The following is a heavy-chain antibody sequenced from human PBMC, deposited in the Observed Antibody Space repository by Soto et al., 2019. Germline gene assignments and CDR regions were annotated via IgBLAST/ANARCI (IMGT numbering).Heavy chain of an antibody. CDR3: VRDSRRGYGMDV. CDR2: LSGGSKSI. J-gene: IGHJ6*02. CDR1: GFTFSSHS. Sequence: EVQLVESGGGLVQPGGSLRLSCVASGFTFSSHSMNWVRQAPGKGLEWVSYLSGGSKSIYYAASVKGRFTISRDNAKNSLSLEMNSLRDEDTAVYSCVRDSRRGYGMDVWGPGTTVTVSS. D-gene: IGHD3-10*01. V-gene: IGHV3-48*02.